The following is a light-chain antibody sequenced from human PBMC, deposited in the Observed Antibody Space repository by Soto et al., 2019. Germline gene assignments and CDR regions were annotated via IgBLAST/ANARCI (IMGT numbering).Light chain of an antibody. CDR1: NSNIGSKY. CDR2: RNN. CDR3: AAWDVSLGGPA. J-gene: IGLJ2*01. V-gene: IGLV1-47*01. Sequence: QSVLTQPPSASGTPGQRVTISCSGSNSNIGSKYVYWYQQLPGTAPKLLMYRNNQRPSGVPDRFSGSKSGTSASLAISGLRFEDDADYYFAAWDVSLGGPAFGGGTKLAVL.